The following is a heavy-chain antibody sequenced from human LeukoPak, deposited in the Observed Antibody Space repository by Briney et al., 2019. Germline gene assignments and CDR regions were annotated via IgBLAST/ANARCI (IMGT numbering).Heavy chain of an antibody. CDR2: IYSGGST. CDR3: AREDRYSSSSRLFDY. V-gene: IGHV3-53*01. D-gene: IGHD6-6*01. Sequence: PGGSLRLSCAASGFTVSSNYMSWVRQAPGKGLEWVSVIYSGGSTYYADSVKGRFTISRDNSKNTLYLQMNSLRAEDTAVYYCAREDRYSSSSRLFDYWGQGTLVTVSS. J-gene: IGHJ4*02. CDR1: GFTVSSNY.